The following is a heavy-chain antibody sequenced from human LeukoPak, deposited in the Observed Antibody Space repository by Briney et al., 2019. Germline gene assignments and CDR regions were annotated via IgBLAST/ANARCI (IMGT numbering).Heavy chain of an antibody. CDR2: IYYSGST. D-gene: IGHD1-26*01. J-gene: IGHJ6*03. CDR3: AAVGATSRLYYYYYMDV. CDR1: GGSIGSSSYY. Sequence: PSETLSLTCTVSGGSIGSSSYYWGWIRQPPGKGLEWIGSIYYSGSTYYNPSLKSRVTISVDTSKNQFSLKLSSVTAADTAVYYCAAVGATSRLYYYYYMDVWGKGTTVTVSS. V-gene: IGHV4-39*07.